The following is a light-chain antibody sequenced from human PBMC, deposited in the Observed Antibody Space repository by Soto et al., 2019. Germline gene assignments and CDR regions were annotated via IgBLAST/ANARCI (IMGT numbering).Light chain of an antibody. Sequence: DIQMTQSPSSLSASVGDRVTITCQASHDIINYLNWFQQKPGEAPKLLIFDAFKLETGVPSRFSGSGSGTDFTLTISSLQSEDSAVYYCQQYNNWPPGATFGPGTKVEIK. CDR3: QQYNNWPPGAT. J-gene: IGKJ3*01. CDR2: DAF. CDR1: HDIINY. V-gene: IGKV1-33*01.